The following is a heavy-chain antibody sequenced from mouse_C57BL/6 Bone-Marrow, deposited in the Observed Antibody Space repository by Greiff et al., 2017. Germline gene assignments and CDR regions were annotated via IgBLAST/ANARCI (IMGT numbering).Heavy chain of an antibody. J-gene: IGHJ4*01. CDR1: GFTFSNYW. Sequence: EVKLVESGGGLVQPGGSMKLSCVASGFTFSNYWMNWVRPSPEKGLEWVAQIRLKSDNFATHYAESVKGRFTISRDDSKSSVYLQMNNLRAEDTGIYYCIGRGEAMDYWGQGTSVTVSS. CDR2: IRLKSDNFAT. CDR3: IGRGEAMDY. V-gene: IGHV6-3*01.